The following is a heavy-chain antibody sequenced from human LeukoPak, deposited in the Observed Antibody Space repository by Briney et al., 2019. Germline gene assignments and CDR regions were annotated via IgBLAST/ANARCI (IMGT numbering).Heavy chain of an antibody. J-gene: IGHJ4*02. Sequence: GGSLRLSCAASGFTYISYAMTWVRQAPGKGLEWVSDISASLGATYYADSVKGRFTISRDNSKRTLYLQMNSLRAEDTAVYYCAKEAGPRGGTIDDWGQGTLVTVSS. CDR2: ISASLGAT. CDR1: GFTYISYA. V-gene: IGHV3-23*01. D-gene: IGHD3-10*01. CDR3: AKEAGPRGGTIDD.